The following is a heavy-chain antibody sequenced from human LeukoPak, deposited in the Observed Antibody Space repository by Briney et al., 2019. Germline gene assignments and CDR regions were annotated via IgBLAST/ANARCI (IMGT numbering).Heavy chain of an antibody. CDR3: ARDLQEGYAFDI. Sequence: GGSLRLSCAASGFTFSSYAMHWVRQAPGKGLEWVAVISYDGSNKYYADSVKGRFTISRDNSKNTLYLQMNSLRAEDTAVYYCARDLQEGYAFDIWGQGTMVTVSS. CDR1: GFTFSSYA. CDR2: ISYDGSNK. D-gene: IGHD4-11*01. V-gene: IGHV3-30-3*01. J-gene: IGHJ3*02.